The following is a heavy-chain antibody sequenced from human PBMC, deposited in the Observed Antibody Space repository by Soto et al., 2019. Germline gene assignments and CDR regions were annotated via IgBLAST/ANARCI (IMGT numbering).Heavy chain of an antibody. J-gene: IGHJ4*02. D-gene: IGHD2-15*01. CDR2: IRSVSSSI. CDR1: GFIFSNYN. CDR3: ARTEGYCSGGSCYSGYYFDF. V-gene: IGHV3-48*01. Sequence: GSLRLSCAASGFIFSNYNMNWVRQAPGKGLEWVSYIRSVSSSIYYADSVKGRFTISRDNAKNSLYLQMNSLRAEDTAVYYCARTEGYCSGGSCYSGYYFDFWGQGT.